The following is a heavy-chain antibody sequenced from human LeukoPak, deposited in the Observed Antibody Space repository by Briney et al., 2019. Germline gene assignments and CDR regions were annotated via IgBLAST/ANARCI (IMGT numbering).Heavy chain of an antibody. Sequence: SETLSLTCTVSGASITTHHWSWIRQSPGKGLEWIGYSHINGGSSYNPSLKSRVTISLDTSENHFSLRLNSVTAADTAVYFCARGDIDWLRSPGALYYFDYWGQGILVTVSS. J-gene: IGHJ4*02. CDR3: ARGDIDWLRSPGALYYFDY. D-gene: IGHD5-12*01. CDR1: GASITTHH. CDR2: SHINGGS. V-gene: IGHV4-59*11.